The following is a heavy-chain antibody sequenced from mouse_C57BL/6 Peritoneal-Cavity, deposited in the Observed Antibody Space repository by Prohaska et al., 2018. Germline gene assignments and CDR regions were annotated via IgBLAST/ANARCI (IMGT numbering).Heavy chain of an antibody. CDR3: ARDEVPRVMDY. D-gene: IGHD2-14*01. Sequence: EWDATISDGGSYTYYPDNVKGRFTISRDNAKNNLYLQMSHLKSEDTAMYYCARDEVPRVMDYWGQGTSVTVSS. J-gene: IGHJ4*01. V-gene: IGHV5-4*01. CDR2: ISDGGSYT.